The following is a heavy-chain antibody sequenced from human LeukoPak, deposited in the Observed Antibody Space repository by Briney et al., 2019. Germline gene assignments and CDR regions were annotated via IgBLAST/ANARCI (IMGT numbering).Heavy chain of an antibody. CDR1: GGSISSSSYY. CDR3: ARQNDYGDSLYYFDY. CDR2: IYYSGST. D-gene: IGHD4-17*01. J-gene: IGHJ4*02. Sequence: SETLSLTCTVSGGSISSSSYYWGWIRQPPGKGLEWIGSIYYSGSTYYNPSLKSRVTISVDTSKNQFSLKLSSVTAADTAVYYCARQNDYGDSLYYFDYWGRGTLVTVSS. V-gene: IGHV4-39*01.